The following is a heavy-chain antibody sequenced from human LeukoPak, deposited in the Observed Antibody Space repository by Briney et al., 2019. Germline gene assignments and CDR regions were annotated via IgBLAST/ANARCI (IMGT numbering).Heavy chain of an antibody. CDR1: GFTFDDYG. D-gene: IGHD7-27*01. Sequence: GGSLRLSCAASGFTFDDYGMSWVRQAPGKGLEWVSGINWNGGSTGYADSVKGRFTISRDNAKNSLYLQMNSLRAEDTAVYYCARDSTGDRYFDYWGQGTLVTVSS. CDR2: INWNGGST. V-gene: IGHV3-20*04. J-gene: IGHJ4*02. CDR3: ARDSTGDRYFDY.